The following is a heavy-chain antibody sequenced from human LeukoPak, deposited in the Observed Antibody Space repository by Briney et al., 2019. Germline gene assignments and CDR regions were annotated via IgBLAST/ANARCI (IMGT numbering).Heavy chain of an antibody. CDR1: GGSISSYY. D-gene: IGHD6-13*01. V-gene: IGHV4-59*12. Sequence: SETLSLTCAVSGGSISSYYWNWIRQPPGKGLEWIGYTSYSESTNYNPSLKSRVTISLDTSKNQFSLKLSSVTAADTAVYYCARVRIAAPSGHWFDPWGQGTLVTVSS. J-gene: IGHJ5*02. CDR2: TSYSEST. CDR3: ARVRIAAPSGHWFDP.